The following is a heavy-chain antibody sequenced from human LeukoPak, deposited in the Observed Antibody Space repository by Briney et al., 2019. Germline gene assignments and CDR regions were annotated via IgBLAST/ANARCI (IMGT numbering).Heavy chain of an antibody. CDR3: ARDSDYDILTGYREGFDY. Sequence: SVKVSCKASGGTFSSYAISWVRQAPGQGLEWMGGIIPIFGTANYAQKFQGRVTITADKSTSTAYMELSSLRSEDTAVYYCARDSDYDILTGYREGFDYWGQGTLVTVSS. J-gene: IGHJ4*02. CDR2: IIPIFGTA. CDR1: GGTFSSYA. V-gene: IGHV1-69*06. D-gene: IGHD3-9*01.